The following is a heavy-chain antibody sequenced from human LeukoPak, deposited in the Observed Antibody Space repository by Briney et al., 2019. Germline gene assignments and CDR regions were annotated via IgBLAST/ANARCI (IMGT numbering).Heavy chain of an antibody. CDR3: ARSRSGVVADAFDI. D-gene: IGHD2-15*01. CDR1: GFTFSSYD. J-gene: IGHJ3*02. CDR2: IGTAVDT. V-gene: IGHV3-13*01. Sequence: PGGSLRLSCAASGFTFSSYDMHWVRQATGKGLEWVSAIGTAVDTYYPGSVKGRFTISRENAKNSLYLQMNSLRAGDTAVYYCARSRSGVVADAFDIWGQGTMVSVSS.